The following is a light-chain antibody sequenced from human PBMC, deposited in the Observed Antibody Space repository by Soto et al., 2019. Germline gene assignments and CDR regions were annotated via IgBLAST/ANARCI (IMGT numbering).Light chain of an antibody. Sequence: DIQMTQSPSSLSASVGDSVTITCQASQDISNYLNWYQQKPGKAPKLLIYDASNLETGVPSRFSGSGSGTDFSFTISSLQPEDIATYYCQQSNDLVSFGQGTRLEIK. CDR1: QDISNY. CDR3: QQSNDLVS. J-gene: IGKJ5*01. V-gene: IGKV1-33*01. CDR2: DAS.